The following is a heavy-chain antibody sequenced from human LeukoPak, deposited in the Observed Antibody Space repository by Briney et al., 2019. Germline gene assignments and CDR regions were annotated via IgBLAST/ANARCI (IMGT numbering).Heavy chain of an antibody. CDR2: IYHSGST. Sequence: SETLSLTCTVSGYSISSGYYWGWIRQPPGKGLEWIGSIYHSGSTYYNPSLKSRVTISVDTSKNQFSLKLRSVTAADTAVYYCAEVERRNYWGQGTLVTVSS. CDR3: AEVERRNY. J-gene: IGHJ4*02. CDR1: GYSISSGYY. D-gene: IGHD1-1*01. V-gene: IGHV4-38-2*02.